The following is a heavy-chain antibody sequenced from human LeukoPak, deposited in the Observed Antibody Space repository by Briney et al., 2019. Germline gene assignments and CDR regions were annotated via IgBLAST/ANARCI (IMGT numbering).Heavy chain of an antibody. CDR1: GGSLSSYF. CDR3: ARQPSSWFTSFDS. CDR2: IYYSGST. Sequence: SETLSLTCTVSGGSLSSYFWSWIRQPPGKGLEWIAYIYYSGSTNYTPSLKSRVTISVDTSKNQFSLKLSSVTAADTAVYYCARQPSSWFTSFDSWGQGTLVTVSS. J-gene: IGHJ4*02. D-gene: IGHD6-13*01. V-gene: IGHV4-59*01.